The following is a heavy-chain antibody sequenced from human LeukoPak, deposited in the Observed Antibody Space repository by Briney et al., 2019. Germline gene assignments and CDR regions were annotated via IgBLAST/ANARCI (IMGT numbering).Heavy chain of an antibody. D-gene: IGHD6-13*01. CDR3: AKGSLGSWYYFDY. V-gene: IGHV3-33*06. CDR2: IWHDGSKK. J-gene: IGHJ4*02. CDR1: GFTFSSYG. Sequence: PGGSLRLSCAASGFTFSSYGMHWVRQAPGKGLEWVALIWHDGSKKYYADSVKGRFTISRDNSKNTLYLQMNSLRAEDTAVYYCAKGSLGSWYYFDYWGQGTLVTVSS.